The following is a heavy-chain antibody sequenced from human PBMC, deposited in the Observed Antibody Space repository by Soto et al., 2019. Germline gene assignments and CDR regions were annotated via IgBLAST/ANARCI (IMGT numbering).Heavy chain of an antibody. D-gene: IGHD6-19*01. Sequence: QVQLQESGPGLMKPSGTLSLTCAVSGGSISTNWWSWVRQPPGKGLEWIGEIYHGGRTNYNPSLEKRVTMSVDKSQNPLSLILTSVTAADTAVYFCARHIAVSGTRGFDFWGQGTLVTVSS. CDR2: IYHGGRT. V-gene: IGHV4-4*02. CDR3: ARHIAVSGTRGFDF. J-gene: IGHJ4*02. CDR1: GGSISTNW.